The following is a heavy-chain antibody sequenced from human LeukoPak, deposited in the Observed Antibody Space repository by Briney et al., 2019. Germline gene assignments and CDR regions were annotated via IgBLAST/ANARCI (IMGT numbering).Heavy chain of an antibody. Sequence: SVKVSCKASGGTFSSYAISWVRQAPGQGLGWMGGIIPIFGTANYAQKFQGRVTITADESTSTAYMELSSLRSEDTAVYYCARDVSRGYSYGSAFDIWGQGTMVTVSS. CDR2: IIPIFGTA. D-gene: IGHD5-18*01. CDR3: ARDVSRGYSYGSAFDI. V-gene: IGHV1-69*13. J-gene: IGHJ3*02. CDR1: GGTFSSYA.